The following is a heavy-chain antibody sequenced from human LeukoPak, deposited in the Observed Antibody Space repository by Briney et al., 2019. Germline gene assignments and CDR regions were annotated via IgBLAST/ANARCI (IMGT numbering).Heavy chain of an antibody. Sequence: ASVKVSCKASGYTFTGYYLHWVRQPPGQGLEWVGWINPNSGGTNYAQKFQGRVTMTRDTSISTAFMELSRLRSDETAVYYCGRDPTVYDSSGFGGDYWGQGTLVTVSS. CDR1: GYTFTGYY. J-gene: IGHJ4*02. CDR3: GRDPTVYDSSGFGGDY. D-gene: IGHD3-22*01. CDR2: INPNSGGT. V-gene: IGHV1-2*02.